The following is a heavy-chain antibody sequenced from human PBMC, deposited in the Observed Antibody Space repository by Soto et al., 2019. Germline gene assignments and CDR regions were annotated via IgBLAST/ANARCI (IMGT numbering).Heavy chain of an antibody. CDR1: GFSFSNYA. V-gene: IGHV3-23*01. D-gene: IGHD4-4*01. Sequence: EVHLLVSGGGSVQPGGSLRLSCAASGFSFSNYAMSWVRQAPGTGLEWVSAIDSGGGSTYYAASVKGRFSISRDNSMNTLYLQMNSLRAVDTAIYYCTKEHSNYPDNWFDPWGQGTLVTVSS. J-gene: IGHJ5*02. CDR3: TKEHSNYPDNWFDP. CDR2: IDSGGGST.